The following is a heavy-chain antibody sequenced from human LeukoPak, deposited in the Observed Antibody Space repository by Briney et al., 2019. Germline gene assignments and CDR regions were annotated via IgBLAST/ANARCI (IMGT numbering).Heavy chain of an antibody. Sequence: GGSLRLSCAASGFTFSSNSMNWVRQAPGKGLEWVSSISTSSSYIYYADSLKGRFTISRDNAKNSLYLQMNSLRADDTAVYYCAKDRVLRYFHWLFDLDYWGQGTLVTVSS. V-gene: IGHV3-21*01. CDR1: GFTFSSNS. J-gene: IGHJ4*02. CDR3: AKDRVLRYFHWLFDLDY. D-gene: IGHD3-9*01. CDR2: ISTSSSYI.